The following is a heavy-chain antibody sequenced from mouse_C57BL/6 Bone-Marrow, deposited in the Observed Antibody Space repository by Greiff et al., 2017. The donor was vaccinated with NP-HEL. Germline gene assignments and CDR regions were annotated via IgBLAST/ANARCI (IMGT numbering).Heavy chain of an antibody. D-gene: IGHD1-1*01. CDR2: INPGSGGT. CDR1: GYAFTNYL. Sequence: QVQLQQSGAELVRPGTSVKVSCKASGYAFTNYLIEWVKQRPGQGLEWIGVINPGSGGTNYNEKFKGKATLTADKSSSTAYMQLSSLTSEDSAVYFCARSDYGSSDYGGQGTTLTVSS. V-gene: IGHV1-54*01. CDR3: ARSDYGSSDY. J-gene: IGHJ2*01.